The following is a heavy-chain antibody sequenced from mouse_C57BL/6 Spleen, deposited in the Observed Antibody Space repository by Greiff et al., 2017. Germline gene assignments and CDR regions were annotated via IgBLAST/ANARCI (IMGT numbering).Heavy chain of an antibody. Sequence: DVMLVESGGGLVKPGGSLKLSCAASGFTFSDYGMHRVRQAPEKGLEWVAYISSGSSTIYYADTVKGRFTISRDNAKNTLFLQMTSLRSEDTAMYYCARTLGTSAMDYWGQGTSVTVSS. CDR2: ISSGSSTI. CDR1: GFTFSDYG. J-gene: IGHJ4*01. CDR3: ARTLGTSAMDY. V-gene: IGHV5-17*01. D-gene: IGHD4-1*01.